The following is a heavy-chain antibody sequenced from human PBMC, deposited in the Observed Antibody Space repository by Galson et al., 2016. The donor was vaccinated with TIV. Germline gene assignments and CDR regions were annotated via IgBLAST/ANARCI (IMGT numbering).Heavy chain of an antibody. D-gene: IGHD3-22*01. J-gene: IGHJ4*02. V-gene: IGHV1-2*06. CDR3: ARSYYYDDRPFDY. CDR2: INPNSGAK. CDR1: GYTFTGYY. Sequence: QSGAEVKKPGASVKVSCKASGYTFTGYYIHWVRQAPGQGLEYPGRINPNSGAKNSARKFQDRVTMTRDTSINTAYLELSSLRSDDTALYYCARSYYYDDRPFDYWGQGTLVTVSS.